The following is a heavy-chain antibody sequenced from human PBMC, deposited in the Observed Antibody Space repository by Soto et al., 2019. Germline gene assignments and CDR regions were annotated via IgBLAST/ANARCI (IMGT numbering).Heavy chain of an antibody. CDR3: ATSRSLLWFGELSTDIDY. D-gene: IGHD3-10*01. V-gene: IGHV1-18*01. CDR2: ISAYNGNT. Sequence: ASVKVSCKASGYTFTSYGISWVRQAPGQGLEWMGWISAYNGNTNYAQKLQGRVTMTTDTSTSTAYMELRSLRSDDTAVYYCATSRSLLWFGELSTDIDYWGQGTLVTVSS. J-gene: IGHJ4*02. CDR1: GYTFTSYG.